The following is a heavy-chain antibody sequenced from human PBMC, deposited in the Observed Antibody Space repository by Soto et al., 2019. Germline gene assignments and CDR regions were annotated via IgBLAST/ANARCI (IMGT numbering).Heavy chain of an antibody. CDR1: SLNVNRHY. J-gene: IGHJ4*02. D-gene: IGHD2-21*01. Sequence: GASVRLSSAPASLNVNRHYMNWVRQTPGSGLEWVASISGAETTYNAASGRGRLTIARAKSKNNLYFQLRSLRIEDRVVYYCTRVGRGVGTLSLFEFWGQGVLVTVSS. CDR2: ISGAETT. CDR3: TRVGRGVGTLSLFEF. V-gene: IGHV3-53*01.